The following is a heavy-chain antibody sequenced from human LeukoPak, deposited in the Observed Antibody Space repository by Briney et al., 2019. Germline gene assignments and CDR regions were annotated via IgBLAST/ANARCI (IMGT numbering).Heavy chain of an antibody. D-gene: IGHD2-21*01. CDR1: VGSISSSIYY. CDR3: ARGVVIAPQTFDY. CDR2: IYYSGTT. J-gene: IGHJ4*02. Sequence: SETLSLTCTVSVGSISSSIYYWGWIRQPPEEGLEWIGNIYYSGTTYYNPSLKSRVTKSVDTSKNQFSLKLRPVTAADTAVYYCARGVVIAPQTFDYWGQGTLVTVSS. V-gene: IGHV4-39*07.